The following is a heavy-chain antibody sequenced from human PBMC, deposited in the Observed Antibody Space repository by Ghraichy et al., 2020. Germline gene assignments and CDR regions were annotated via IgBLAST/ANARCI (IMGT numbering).Heavy chain of an antibody. CDR2: IYYSGST. D-gene: IGHD6-13*01. J-gene: IGHJ5*02. V-gene: IGHV4-39*01. Sequence: SETLSLTCTVSGGSISSSSYYWGWIRQPPGKGLEWIGSIYYSGSTYYNPSLKSRVTISVDTSKNQFSLKLSSVTAADTAVYYCARLKAAAGILYNWFDPWGQGTLVTVSS. CDR3: ARLKAAAGILYNWFDP. CDR1: GGSISSSSYY.